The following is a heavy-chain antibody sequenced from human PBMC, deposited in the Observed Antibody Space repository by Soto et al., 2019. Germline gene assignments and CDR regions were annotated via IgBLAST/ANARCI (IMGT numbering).Heavy chain of an antibody. D-gene: IGHD1-26*01. Sequence: ASVKVSCKASGYTFTGYYMHWVRQAPGQGLEWMGWMNPNSGNTDYAQKFQGRVTMTRNTSISTAYMELSSLRPEDTAVYYCARDRVGSGSYGPGSIMDVWGQGTTVTVSS. V-gene: IGHV1-8*02. J-gene: IGHJ6*02. CDR3: ARDRVGSGSYGPGSIMDV. CDR1: GYTFTGYY. CDR2: MNPNSGNT.